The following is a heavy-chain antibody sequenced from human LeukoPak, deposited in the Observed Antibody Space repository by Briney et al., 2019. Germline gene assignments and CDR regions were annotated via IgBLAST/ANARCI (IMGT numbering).Heavy chain of an antibody. Sequence: ASVKVSCKASGYTFTSYGISWVRQATGQGLEWMGWMNPNSGNTGYAQKFQGRVTMTRNTSISTAYMELSSLRSEDTAVYYCARLVSYYYMDVWGKGTTVTISS. D-gene: IGHD2-2*01. CDR2: MNPNSGNT. J-gene: IGHJ6*03. V-gene: IGHV1-8*02. CDR3: ARLVSYYYMDV. CDR1: GYTFTSYG.